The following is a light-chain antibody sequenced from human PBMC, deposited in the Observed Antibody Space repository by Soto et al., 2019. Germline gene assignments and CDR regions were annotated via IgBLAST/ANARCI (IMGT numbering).Light chain of an antibody. Sequence: EIVMTQSPATLSVSPGERATLSCRASQSVGSNVAWYQQIPGQTPRLLIYGASTRATGIPVRFSGSGSGTEFTLTISSLQSEDFAVYYCHQYDDGPYTFGQGTKVDIK. CDR2: GAS. V-gene: IGKV3-15*01. CDR3: HQYDDGPYT. CDR1: QSVGSN. J-gene: IGKJ2*01.